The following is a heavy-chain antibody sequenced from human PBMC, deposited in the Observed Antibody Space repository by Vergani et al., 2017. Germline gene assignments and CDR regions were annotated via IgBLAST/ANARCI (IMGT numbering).Heavy chain of an antibody. D-gene: IGHD1-26*01. V-gene: IGHV1-69*06. CDR2: IIPIFGTA. CDR3: ARATNSESYDYYYGMDV. CDR1: GGTFSSYA. Sequence: QVQLVQSGAEVKKPGSSVKVSCKASGGTFSSYAISWVRQAPGQGLEWMGGIIPIFGTANYAQKFQGRVTITADKSTSTAYMELSSLRSEDTAVYYCARATNSESYDYYYGMDVWGQGTTVTVSS. J-gene: IGHJ6*02.